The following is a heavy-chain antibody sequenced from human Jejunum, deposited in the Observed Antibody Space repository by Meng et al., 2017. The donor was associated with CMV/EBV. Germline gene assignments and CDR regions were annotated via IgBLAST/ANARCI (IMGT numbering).Heavy chain of an antibody. CDR3: ARGYSTSVWNY. CDR2: ISTRNGET. Sequence: SCKSSGNILSSSYNINWVRLAPGQGPEWMGWISTRNGETNYAQNFQGRVTMTMDTSTSTVYLELRSLKSDDTALYYCARGYSTSVWNYWGQGALVTVSS. D-gene: IGHD6-6*01. J-gene: IGHJ4*02. V-gene: IGHV1-18*01. CDR1: GNILSSSY.